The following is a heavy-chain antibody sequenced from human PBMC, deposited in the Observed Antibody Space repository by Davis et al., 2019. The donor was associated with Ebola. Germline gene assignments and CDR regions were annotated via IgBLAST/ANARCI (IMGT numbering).Heavy chain of an antibody. CDR2: ISNSGGST. V-gene: IGHV3-23*01. CDR3: PRGAAAGTFLVWFDP. CDR1: GFTFSSYA. D-gene: IGHD6-13*01. Sequence: GGSLRLSCAASGFTFSSYAMTWVRQAPGKGLEWVSGISNSGGSTYYADSVKGRFTISRDNSKNTLYLQMNSLRAEDTAVYYCPRGAAAGTFLVWFDPWGQGTLVTVSS. J-gene: IGHJ5*02.